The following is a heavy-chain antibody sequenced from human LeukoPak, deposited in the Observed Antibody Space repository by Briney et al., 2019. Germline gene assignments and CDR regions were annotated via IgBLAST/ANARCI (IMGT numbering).Heavy chain of an antibody. Sequence: ASVKVSCKASGGTFSSYAISWVRQAPGQGLEWMGGIIPIFGTANYAQKFQGRVTITTDESTSTAYMELSSLRSEDTAVYYCARVNWKRLRGEYDYWGQGTLVTVSS. CDR2: IIPIFGTA. CDR1: GGTFSSYA. J-gene: IGHJ4*02. CDR3: ARVNWKRLRGEYDY. V-gene: IGHV1-69*05. D-gene: IGHD1-20*01.